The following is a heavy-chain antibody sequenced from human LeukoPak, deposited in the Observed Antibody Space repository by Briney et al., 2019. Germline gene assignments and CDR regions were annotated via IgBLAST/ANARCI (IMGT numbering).Heavy chain of an antibody. CDR3: ARDSGSYVYNWIDS. CDR1: GFKFSLYE. CDR2: ISGSGFSM. V-gene: IGHV3-48*03. J-gene: IGHJ5*01. Sequence: GSLRLSCATSGFKFSLYEMNWVRQAPGKGLEWVSYISGSGFSMYYADSVNGRFTISRDNAKNSLYLQMNSLRAEDTAVYYCARDSGSYVYNWIDSWGQGILVTVSS. D-gene: IGHD1-26*01.